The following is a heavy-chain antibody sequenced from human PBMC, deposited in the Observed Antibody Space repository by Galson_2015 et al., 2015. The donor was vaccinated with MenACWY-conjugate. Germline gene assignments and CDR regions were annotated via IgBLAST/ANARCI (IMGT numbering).Heavy chain of an antibody. CDR1: GFSLSTYDLC. CDR3: ARMHIVLDATDAFDI. J-gene: IGHJ3*02. D-gene: IGHD3-22*01. CDR2: IDWRGNK. Sequence: PALVKPTQPLTLTCTFSGFSLSTYDLCIYWVRQPPGKALEWLARIDWRGNKYYTTSLKTRLTISKDTSTNQVVLTMTHVGPVDTATYYCARMHIVLDATDAFDIWGQGTMVTVSS. V-gene: IGHV2-70*18.